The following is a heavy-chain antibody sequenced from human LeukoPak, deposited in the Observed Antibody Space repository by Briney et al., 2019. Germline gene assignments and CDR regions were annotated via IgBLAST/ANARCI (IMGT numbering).Heavy chain of an antibody. V-gene: IGHV4-61*01. D-gene: IGHD3-10*01. CDR3: ARAYLGSGSYRFDP. CDR1: SGSVSSGSYY. Sequence: SETLSLTCTVSSGSVSSGSYYWSWIRQPPGKGLEWIGYISYRGSTNYNPSLKSRVTISVDTSTNQFSLKLSSVTAADTAVYYCARAYLGSGSYRFDPWGQGTLVTVSS. J-gene: IGHJ5*02. CDR2: ISYRGST.